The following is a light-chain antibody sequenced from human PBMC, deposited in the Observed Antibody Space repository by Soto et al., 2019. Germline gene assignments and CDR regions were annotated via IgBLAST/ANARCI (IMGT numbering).Light chain of an antibody. V-gene: IGKV4-1*01. CDR2: WAS. Sequence: EILMTQCPESVAVSLGERATINCKSSQSVLYSSNNKNYLAWYQQKPGQPPKLLIYWASTRESGVPDRFICSGSETEFELTISSRQAEDIAVYYCEEYYSTPRTVGGGTKVDI. J-gene: IGKJ4*01. CDR1: QSVLYSSNNKNY. CDR3: EEYYSTPRT.